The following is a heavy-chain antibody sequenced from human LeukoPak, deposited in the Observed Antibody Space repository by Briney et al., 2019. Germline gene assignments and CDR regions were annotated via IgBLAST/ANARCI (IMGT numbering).Heavy chain of an antibody. CDR3: ARDRAPAYCGGDCFHYYYYMDV. Sequence: ASVKVSCKASGYTFTSYDINWVRQATGQGLEWMGWMNPNSGNTGYAQKFQGRVTITRNTSISTAYMELSSLRSEDTAVYYCARDRAPAYCGGDCFHYYYYMDVWGKGTTVTVSS. V-gene: IGHV1-8*03. J-gene: IGHJ6*03. CDR2: MNPNSGNT. D-gene: IGHD2-21*01. CDR1: GYTFTSYD.